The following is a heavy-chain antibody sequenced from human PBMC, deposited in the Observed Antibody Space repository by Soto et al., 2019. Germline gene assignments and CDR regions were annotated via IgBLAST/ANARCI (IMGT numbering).Heavy chain of an antibody. V-gene: IGHV1-18*01. CDR2: ISAYNGNT. CDR1: GYTFTSYG. Sequence: ASVKVSCKASGYTFTSYGISWVRQAPGQGLEWMGWISAYNGNTNYAQKLQGRVPMTTDTSTSTAYLELRSLRSDDTAVYYCARDSGLVNYYYYMDVWGKGTTVTVSS. D-gene: IGHD6-19*01. J-gene: IGHJ6*03. CDR3: ARDSGLVNYYYYMDV.